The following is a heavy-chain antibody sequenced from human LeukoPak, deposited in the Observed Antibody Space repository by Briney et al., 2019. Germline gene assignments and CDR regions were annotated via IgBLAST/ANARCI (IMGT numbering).Heavy chain of an antibody. CDR2: IIPIFGTA. D-gene: IGHD3-3*01. V-gene: IGHV1-69*13. CDR3: ARGREGIAIFGVAFDY. J-gene: IGHJ4*02. CDR1: GGTFSSYA. Sequence: SVKVSCKASGGTFSSYAISWVRQAPGQGLEWMGGIIPIFGTANYAQKFQGRVTITADESTSTAYMELSSLRSEDTAVYYCARGREGIAIFGVAFDYWGQGTLVTVSS.